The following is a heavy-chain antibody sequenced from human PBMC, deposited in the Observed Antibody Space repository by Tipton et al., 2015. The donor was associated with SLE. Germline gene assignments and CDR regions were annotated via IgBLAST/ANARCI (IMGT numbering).Heavy chain of an antibody. D-gene: IGHD3-22*01. CDR3: ARGRYYYDSIGYSTSDAFDI. CDR2: IYIRGST. J-gene: IGHJ3*02. Sequence: TLSLTCTFSGGPTRSSYLASIRQPAGKGLESIGRIYIRGSTKYNPSLKSRVTVSLDTFKNQFSPKLRSVSAADAAEYYCARGRYYYDSIGYSTSDAFDIWGRGTVVTVSS. CDR1: GGPTRSSY. V-gene: IGHV4-4*07.